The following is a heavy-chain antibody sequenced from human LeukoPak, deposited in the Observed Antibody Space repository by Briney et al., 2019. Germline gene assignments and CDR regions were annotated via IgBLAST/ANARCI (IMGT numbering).Heavy chain of an antibody. J-gene: IGHJ4*02. Sequence: PGGSLRLSCAASGFTFSDYYMSWIRQAPGKGLEWVSYISSSGSTIYYADSVKGRFTISRDNAKNSLYLQMNSLRAEDTAVYYCARAETTVVTPVDYWGQGTLVTVSS. CDR2: ISSSGSTI. CDR1: GFTFSDYY. D-gene: IGHD4-23*01. CDR3: ARAETTVVTPVDY. V-gene: IGHV3-11*01.